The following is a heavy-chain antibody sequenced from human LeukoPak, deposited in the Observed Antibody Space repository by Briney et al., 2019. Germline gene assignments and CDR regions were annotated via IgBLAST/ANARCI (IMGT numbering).Heavy chain of an antibody. D-gene: IGHD6-13*01. CDR1: GFTFDDYA. CDR2: ISWNSGST. CDR3: AKDQQDYFDY. Sequence: GRSLRLSCAASGFTFDDYAMHWVRQAPGKGLEWVSGISWNSGSTYYADSVKGRFTISRDNSKNTLYLQMNSLRAEDTAVYYCAKDQQDYFDYWGQGTLVTVSS. V-gene: IGHV3-9*01. J-gene: IGHJ4*02.